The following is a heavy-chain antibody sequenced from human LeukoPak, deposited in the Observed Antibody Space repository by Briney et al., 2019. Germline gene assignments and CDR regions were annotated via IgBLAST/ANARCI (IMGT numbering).Heavy chain of an antibody. V-gene: IGHV4-4*02. D-gene: IGHD3-10*01. CDR2: IYHSGST. Sequence: PSGTLSLTCAVSGGSISSSNWWSWVRQPPGKGLEWIGEIYHSGSTNYNPSLKSRVTISVDKSKNQFSLKLSSVTAADTAVYYCARESTMVRGVVGDYYYYYYMDVWGKGTTVTVSS. CDR1: GGSISSSNW. J-gene: IGHJ6*03. CDR3: ARESTMVRGVVGDYYYYYYMDV.